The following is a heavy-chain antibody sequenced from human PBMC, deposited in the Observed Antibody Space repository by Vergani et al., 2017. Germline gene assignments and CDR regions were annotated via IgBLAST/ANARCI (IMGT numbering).Heavy chain of an antibody. J-gene: IGHJ4*02. D-gene: IGHD3-22*01. V-gene: IGHV2-5*01. Sequence: QITLKESGPMLVKPPQTLTLPCYFSGFSLNDRGEGVGWIRQSPGKPLEWLALIYWSDDERYSPSLKNRLTITKDTSRNQVVLRLTNVDPVDTGTYYCGHVTYISEKYYVDFWGPGTLVTVSS. CDR2: IYWSDDE. CDR1: GFSLNDRGEG. CDR3: GHVTYISEKYYVDF.